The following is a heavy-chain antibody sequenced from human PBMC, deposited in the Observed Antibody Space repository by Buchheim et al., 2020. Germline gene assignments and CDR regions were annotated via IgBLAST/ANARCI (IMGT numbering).Heavy chain of an antibody. CDR2: IYYSGST. Sequence: QVQLQESGPGLVKPSETLSLTCTVSGGSISSYYWSWIRQPPGKGLEWIGYIYYSGSTNYNPSLTSRVTISVDTSKNQFSLKLSSVTAADTAVYYCARHIAAAGKDYFDYWGQGTL. V-gene: IGHV4-59*01. D-gene: IGHD6-13*01. CDR3: ARHIAAAGKDYFDY. J-gene: IGHJ4*02. CDR1: GGSISSYY.